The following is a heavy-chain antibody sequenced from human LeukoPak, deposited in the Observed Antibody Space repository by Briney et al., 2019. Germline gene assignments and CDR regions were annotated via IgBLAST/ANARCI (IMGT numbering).Heavy chain of an antibody. V-gene: IGHV4-34*01. CDR1: GGSFSGYY. D-gene: IGHD4-17*01. CDR3: ARAGGVQTTVTTSYYFDY. J-gene: IGHJ4*02. Sequence: SETLSLTCAVYGGSFSGYYWSWIRQPPGKGLEWIGEINHSGSTNYNPSLKSRVTISVDTSKNQFSLKLSSVTAADTAVYYCARAGGVQTTVTTSYYFDYWGQGTLVTVSS. CDR2: INHSGST.